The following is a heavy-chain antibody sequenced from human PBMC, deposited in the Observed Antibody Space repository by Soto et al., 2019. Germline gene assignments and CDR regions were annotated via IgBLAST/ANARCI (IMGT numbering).Heavy chain of an antibody. J-gene: IGHJ6*02. CDR3: ERDGREVSGIDV. CDR1: GVSISSHY. CDR2: IYYRGST. Sequence: PXETLSLTCTVSGVSISSHYWSWVRQSPGKGLEWIGHIYYRGSTSYNPSLRSRSTISVDTSNNQFSLKLNSVTAADTAVYYCERDGREVSGIDVWGQGTKVTVSS. D-gene: IGHD1-26*01. V-gene: IGHV4-59*11.